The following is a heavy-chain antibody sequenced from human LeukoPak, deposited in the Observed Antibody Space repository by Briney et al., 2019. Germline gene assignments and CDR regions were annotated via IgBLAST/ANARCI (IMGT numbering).Heavy chain of an antibody. CDR3: ARGGVFGVVRPMYYFDY. CDR2: IYSGGNT. CDR1: GFSVSSNY. J-gene: IGHJ4*02. D-gene: IGHD3-3*01. Sequence: PGGSLRLSCAASGFSVSSNYMNWVRQAPGMGLEWVSVIYSGGNTYYADSVKGRFTISRDNSKNTLYLQMNSLRAEDTAMYYCARGGVFGVVRPMYYFDYWGQGTLVTVSS. V-gene: IGHV3-53*01.